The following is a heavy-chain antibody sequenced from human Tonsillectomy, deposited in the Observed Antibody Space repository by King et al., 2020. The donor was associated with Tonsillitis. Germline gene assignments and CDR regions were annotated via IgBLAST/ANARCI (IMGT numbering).Heavy chain of an antibody. CDR2: VTGSGYTT. Sequence: VQLVESGGDLVQPGGSLRLSCAASGFTFSNFAISWVRQAPGKGLEWVSTVTGSGYTTYYADSVKGRFTISRDNAKSTVYLQMNSLRAEDTAVYYCAKAIEAAKLALDSWGQGTLVTVSS. D-gene: IGHD6-13*01. CDR3: AKAIEAAKLALDS. V-gene: IGHV3-23*04. CDR1: GFTFSNFA. J-gene: IGHJ4*02.